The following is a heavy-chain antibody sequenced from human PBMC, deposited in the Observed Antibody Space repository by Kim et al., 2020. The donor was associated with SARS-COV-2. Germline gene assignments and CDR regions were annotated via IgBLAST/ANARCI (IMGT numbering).Heavy chain of an antibody. D-gene: IGHD3-10*01. V-gene: IGHV4-39*02. CDR2: VYYSGSA. Sequence: SETLSLTCTVSGGSVSSSYYYWGWIRQPPVKGLDWIGSVYYSGSAYYNPSLKSRVTISLDTSKTHFSLKLSSVTAADTAVYYCARRKSMVQGSPHFDYWGQGTLVTVSS. CDR1: GGSVSSSYYY. J-gene: IGHJ4*02. CDR3: ARRKSMVQGSPHFDY.